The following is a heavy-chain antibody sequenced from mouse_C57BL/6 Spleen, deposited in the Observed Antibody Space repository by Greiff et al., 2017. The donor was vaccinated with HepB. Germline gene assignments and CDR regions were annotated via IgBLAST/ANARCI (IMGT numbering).Heavy chain of an antibody. D-gene: IGHD1-1*01. CDR3: TRRGYGSSPDWFAY. Sequence: QVQLQQSGAELVRPGASVTLSCKASGYTFTDYEMHWVKQTPVHGLEWIGAIDPETGGTAYNQKFKGKAILTADKSSSTAYMELRSLTSEDSAVYYCTRRGYGSSPDWFAYWGQGTLVTVSA. CDR2: IDPETGGT. V-gene: IGHV1-15*01. CDR1: GYTFTDYE. J-gene: IGHJ3*01.